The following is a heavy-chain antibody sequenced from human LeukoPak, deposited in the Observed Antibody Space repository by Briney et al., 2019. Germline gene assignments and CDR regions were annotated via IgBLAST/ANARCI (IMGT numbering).Heavy chain of an antibody. Sequence: SETLSLTCSVSGGSIGTYYWSWIRQPAGKGLEWIGRINTSGNTNYNPSLKSRVTMSVDTSKNQFSLRLSSVTAADTAIYFCARESVGATPNWFDSWGQGALVTVSS. CDR3: ARESVGATPNWFDS. V-gene: IGHV4-4*07. CDR2: INTSGNT. CDR1: GGSIGTYY. J-gene: IGHJ5*01. D-gene: IGHD1-26*01.